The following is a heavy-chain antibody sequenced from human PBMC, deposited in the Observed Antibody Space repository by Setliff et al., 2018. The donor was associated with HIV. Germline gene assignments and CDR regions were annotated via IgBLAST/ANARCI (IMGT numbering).Heavy chain of an antibody. CDR2: IVVGSGNT. D-gene: IGHD5-12*01. CDR1: GFTFTSSA. J-gene: IGHJ4*02. V-gene: IGHV1-58*02. Sequence: SVKVSCKASGFTFTSSAMQWVRQARGQRLEWIGWIVVGSGNTNYAQKFQERVTITRDMSASTAYMELSSLRSEDTAVDYCAALDIVATRASYYFDYWGQGTLVTVSS. CDR3: AALDIVATRASYYFDY.